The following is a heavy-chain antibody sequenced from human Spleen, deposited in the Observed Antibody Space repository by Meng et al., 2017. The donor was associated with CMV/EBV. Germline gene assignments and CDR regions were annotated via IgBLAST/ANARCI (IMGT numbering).Heavy chain of an antibody. CDR1: GDSVRGGNSY. V-gene: IGHV4-61*03. CDR2: VYYSGST. Sequence: SETLSLTCTVSGDSVRGGNSYWSWLRQPPGKGLEWIGYVYYSGSTRDNPSLKGRVTISLDTSKNHFSLNLTSVTAADTGVYFCARDSVAPRLGLDYWGQGMLVTVCS. D-gene: IGHD2-15*01. CDR3: ARDSVAPRLGLDY. J-gene: IGHJ4*02.